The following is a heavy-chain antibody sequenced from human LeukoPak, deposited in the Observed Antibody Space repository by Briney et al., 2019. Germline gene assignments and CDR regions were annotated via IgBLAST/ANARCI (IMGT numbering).Heavy chain of an antibody. J-gene: IGHJ6*03. CDR2: MYPNSGNT. V-gene: IGHV1-8*01. CDR3: ARREYSYYYYMDV. Sequence: ASVRVSCKASGYTFTSYDINWVRQATGQGLEWMGWMYPNSGNTGYAQKFQGRATMTRNTSISTAYMELSSLRSEDTAVYYCARREYSYYYYMDVWGKGTTVTVSS. CDR1: GYTFTSYD.